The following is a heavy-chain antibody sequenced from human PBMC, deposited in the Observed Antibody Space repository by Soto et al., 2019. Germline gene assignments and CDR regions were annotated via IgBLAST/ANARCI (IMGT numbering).Heavy chain of an antibody. CDR1: GFSFSTYA. CDR2: ISGSGGTT. V-gene: IGHV3-23*01. J-gene: IGHJ1*01. D-gene: IGHD6-13*01. CDR3: AKDQAAAGTISRYFQQ. Sequence: EVQLLESGGGLVQPEGSLRLSCAASGFSFSTYAMSWVRQAPGKGLEWVSGISGSGGTTYYADSVKGRFTSSRDNSKSRLYLQVNSRRVEDTAVYYCAKDQAAAGTISRYFQQWGQGTLVTVSS.